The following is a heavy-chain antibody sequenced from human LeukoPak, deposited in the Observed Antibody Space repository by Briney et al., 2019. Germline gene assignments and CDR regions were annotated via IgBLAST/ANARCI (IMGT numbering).Heavy chain of an antibody. V-gene: IGHV4-59*01. D-gene: IGHD3-3*01. J-gene: IGHJ4*02. Sequence: PSETLSLTCTVSGGSISSYYWSWIRQPPGKGLEWMGYIYYSGSTNYNPSLKSRVTISVDTSKNQFSLKLSSVTAADTAVYYCADRSGYYTPTYFDYWGQGTLVTVSS. CDR2: IYYSGST. CDR3: ADRSGYYTPTYFDY. CDR1: GGSISSYY.